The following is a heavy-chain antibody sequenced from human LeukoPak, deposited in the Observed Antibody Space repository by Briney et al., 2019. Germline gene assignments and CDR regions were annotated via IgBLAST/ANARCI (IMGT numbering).Heavy chain of an antibody. V-gene: IGHV4-4*08. CDR2: IYTSGST. CDR1: GGSISSYY. J-gene: IGHJ5*02. Sequence: SETLSLTCTVSGGSISSYYWSWIRQPPGKGLEWIGYIYTSGSTNYNPSLKSRVTMSVDTSKNQLSLKLSSVTAADTAVYYCSSTPYYYDSSGYYGFDPWGQGTLVTVSS. D-gene: IGHD3-22*01. CDR3: SSTPYYYDSSGYYGFDP.